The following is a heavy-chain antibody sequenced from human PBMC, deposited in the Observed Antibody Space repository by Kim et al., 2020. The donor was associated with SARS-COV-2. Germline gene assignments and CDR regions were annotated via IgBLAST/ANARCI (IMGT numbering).Heavy chain of an antibody. J-gene: IGHJ3*02. Sequence: SETLSLTCTVSGGSISSGDYYWSWIRQPPGKDLDGIWYIYYSGSTYYNPSLKSRVTISVDTPKNQFSLKLSSVTAADKAVYYCARGGLITKIVVVIPGAFDIWGQGTMVTVSS. CDR3: ARGGLITKIVVVIPGAFDI. D-gene: IGHD3-22*01. CDR2: IYYSGST. V-gene: IGHV4-30-4*01. CDR1: GGSISSGDYY.